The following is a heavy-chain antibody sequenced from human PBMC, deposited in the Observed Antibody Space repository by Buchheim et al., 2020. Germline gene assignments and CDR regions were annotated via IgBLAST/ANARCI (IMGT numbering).Heavy chain of an antibody. Sequence: QVQLVESGGGVVQPGRSLRLSCAASGFTFSSYGMHWVRQAPGKGLEWVAVISYDGSNKYYADSVKGRFTISRDNSKNTLYLQMNSLRAEDTAVYYWARKNIAVAVSAEIPAFDYWGQGTL. J-gene: IGHJ4*02. V-gene: IGHV3-30*03. CDR1: GFTFSSYG. CDR3: ARKNIAVAVSAEIPAFDY. CDR2: ISYDGSNK. D-gene: IGHD6-19*01.